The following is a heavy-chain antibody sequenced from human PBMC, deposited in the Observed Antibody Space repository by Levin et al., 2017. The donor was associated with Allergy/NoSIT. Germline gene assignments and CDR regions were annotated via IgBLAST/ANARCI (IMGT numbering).Heavy chain of an antibody. D-gene: IGHD1-26*01. Sequence: GGSLRLSCAASGFTFDDYAMHWVRQAPGKGLEWVSIIDWNSGNIDYADSVKGRFTISKDNAKNSVHLQMNSLRGEDTALYYCVKGFGATVPSGMDVWGPGTTVTVSS. V-gene: IGHV3-9*01. J-gene: IGHJ6*02. CDR3: VKGFGATVPSGMDV. CDR2: IDWNSGNI. CDR1: GFTFDDYA.